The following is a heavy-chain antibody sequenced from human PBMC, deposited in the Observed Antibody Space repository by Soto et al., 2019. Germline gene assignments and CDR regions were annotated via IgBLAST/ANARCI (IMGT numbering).Heavy chain of an antibody. Sequence: EVQLVESGGGLVQPGGSLRLSCAASGFTFSSYTMNWVRQAPGKVLEWVSYISSSSSTIYYADSVKGRFTISRDNAKNTLYLQMISLRNEFTGVNHCARECSDFGYYYGMDVWGQGTTVTGSS. V-gene: IGHV3-48*02. CDR3: ARECSDFGYYYGMDV. J-gene: IGHJ6*02. CDR2: ISSSSSTI. D-gene: IGHD3-3*01. CDR1: GFTFSSYT.